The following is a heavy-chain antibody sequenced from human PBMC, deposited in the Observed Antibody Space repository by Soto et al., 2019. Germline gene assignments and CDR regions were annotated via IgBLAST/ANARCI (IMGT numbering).Heavy chain of an antibody. CDR2: ITGSGGGSGNT. J-gene: IGHJ4*02. D-gene: IGHD6-19*01. Sequence: GGSLRLSCAASGFTFNMYALNWVRQAPGKGLEWVSTITGSGGGSGNTYYADSVKGRFTISRDNSRNTLYLQINSLRGEDTAVYYCAKSRSAWPPDYFDHWGQGTLVTVSS. V-gene: IGHV3-23*01. CDR3: AKSRSAWPPDYFDH. CDR1: GFTFNMYA.